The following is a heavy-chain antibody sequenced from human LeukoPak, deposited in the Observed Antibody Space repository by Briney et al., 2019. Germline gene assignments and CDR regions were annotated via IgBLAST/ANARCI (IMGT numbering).Heavy chain of an antibody. CDR3: ARDSVAVSGDFDY. CDR2: ISSSGSTI. J-gene: IGHJ4*02. D-gene: IGHD6-19*01. CDR1: GFTFSSYE. V-gene: IGHV3-48*03. Sequence: GGSLRLSCAASGFTFSSYEMNWVRQAPGKGLEWVSYISSSGSTIYYADSVKGRFTISRDNAKNILYLQMNSLRAEDAAVYYCARDSVAVSGDFDYWGQGTLVTVSS.